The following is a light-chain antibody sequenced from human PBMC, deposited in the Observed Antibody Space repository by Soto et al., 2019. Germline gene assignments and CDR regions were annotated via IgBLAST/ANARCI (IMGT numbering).Light chain of an antibody. V-gene: IGKV3-20*01. Sequence: EIVLTQSPGTLSLSPGERATLSCRASQSVSSSYLAWYKQKPGQAPRLLIYGASSRATGIPDRFSGSGSGTDFTLNISRLEPEDFAVYYCQQYGSSPFITFGQGTRLEIK. CDR1: QSVSSSY. J-gene: IGKJ5*01. CDR3: QQYGSSPFIT. CDR2: GAS.